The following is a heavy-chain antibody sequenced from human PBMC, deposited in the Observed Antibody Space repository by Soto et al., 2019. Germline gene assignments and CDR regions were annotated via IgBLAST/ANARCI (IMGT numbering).Heavy chain of an antibody. CDR1: GGSIRNYD. CDR2: IYYSGST. CDR3: ARWGAVVTNIPNAFDF. V-gene: IGHV4-59*01. Sequence: SETLSRTCSGAGGSIRNYDWSWIRQHPGKGLEWIGYIYYSGSTKYNPSLKSRVTISGDTSKNQFSLKLSSVTAADTAVYYCARWGAVVTNIPNAFDFWGQGTMVIVSS. D-gene: IGHD2-21*02. J-gene: IGHJ3*01.